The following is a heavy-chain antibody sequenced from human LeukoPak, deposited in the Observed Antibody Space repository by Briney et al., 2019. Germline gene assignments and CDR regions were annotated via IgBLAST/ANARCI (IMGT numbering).Heavy chain of an antibody. V-gene: IGHV3-33*01. Sequence: PGRSLRLSCAASGFTFSSYGMHWVRQAPGKGLEWVGVIWYDGSNKYYADSVKGRFTISRDNSKNTLYLQMNSLRAEDTAVYYCARDSSWYSFDYWGQGTLVTVSS. J-gene: IGHJ4*02. CDR3: ARDSSWYSFDY. CDR2: IWYDGSNK. D-gene: IGHD6-13*01. CDR1: GFTFSSYG.